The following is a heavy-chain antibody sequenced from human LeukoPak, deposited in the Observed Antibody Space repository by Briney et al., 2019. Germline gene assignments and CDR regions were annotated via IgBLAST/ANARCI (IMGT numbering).Heavy chain of an antibody. V-gene: IGHV3-23*01. J-gene: IGHJ4*02. CDR3: ARDYADYVGYFFSDY. Sequence: GGSLRLSCAASGFTFNNYAMAWVSQAPRKGMEWVSSISGGGETTYNADSAKGRFTISRDNSQNTLYLQMNSLRDEGTAVYYCARDYADYVGYFFSDYWGQGSLVTVSS. CDR1: GFTFNNYA. CDR2: ISGGGETT. D-gene: IGHD4-17*01.